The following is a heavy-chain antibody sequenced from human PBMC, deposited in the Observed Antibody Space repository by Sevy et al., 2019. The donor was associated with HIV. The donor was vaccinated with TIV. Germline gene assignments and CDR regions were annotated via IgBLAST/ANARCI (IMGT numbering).Heavy chain of an antibody. CDR3: ARQGGIVDRAFDY. CDR2: MFYSGST. D-gene: IGHD2-21*01. CDR1: GGSISSSSYD. J-gene: IGHJ4*02. Sequence: PSETLSLTCTISGGSISSSSYDWGWIRQPPGKGLEWIGSMFYSGSTYYNPSLKSRVIISVDMSKNHFSVKLSSVTAADTAVYYCARQGGIVDRAFDYWGQGTLVTVSS. V-gene: IGHV4-39*01.